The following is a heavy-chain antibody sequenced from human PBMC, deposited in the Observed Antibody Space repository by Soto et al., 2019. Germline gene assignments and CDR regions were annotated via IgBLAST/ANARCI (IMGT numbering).Heavy chain of an antibody. D-gene: IGHD2-15*01. V-gene: IGHV4-34*01. J-gene: IGHJ4*02. Sequence: SETLSLTCAVYGGSFSGYYWSWIRQPPGKGLEWIGEINHSGSTNYNPSLKSRVTISVDTSKNQFSLKLSSVTAADTAVYYCARAPDCGEGSCYRHFDLWGQGTRVTVSS. CDR3: ARAPDCGEGSCYRHFDL. CDR2: INHSGST. CDR1: GGSFSGYY.